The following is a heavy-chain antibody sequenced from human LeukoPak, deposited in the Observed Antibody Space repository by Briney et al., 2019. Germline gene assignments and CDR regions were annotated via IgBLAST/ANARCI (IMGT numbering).Heavy chain of an antibody. CDR2: ISSNGGST. J-gene: IGHJ4*02. Sequence: GGSLRLSCAASGFTFSSYAMHWVRQAPGKGLEYVSAISSNGGSTYYANSVKGRFTISRDNSKNTLYLQMGSLRAEDMAVYYCARERSSTSCYRAEVDYWGQGTLVTVSS. CDR3: ARERSSTSCYRAEVDY. D-gene: IGHD2-2*02. V-gene: IGHV3-64*01. CDR1: GFTFSSYA.